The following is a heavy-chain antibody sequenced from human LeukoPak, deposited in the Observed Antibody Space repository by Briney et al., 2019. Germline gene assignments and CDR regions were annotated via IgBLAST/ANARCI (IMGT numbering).Heavy chain of an antibody. CDR1: GFTLSRYW. CDR2: ISGSGGST. CDR3: AKLVGDYPGPADY. Sequence: GGSLRLSCVASGFTLSRYWMSWVRQAPGKGLEWVSAISGSGGSTYYADSVKGRFTISRDNSKNTLYLQMNSLRAEDTAVYYCAKLVGDYPGPADYWGQGTLVTVSS. D-gene: IGHD4-17*01. V-gene: IGHV3-23*01. J-gene: IGHJ4*02.